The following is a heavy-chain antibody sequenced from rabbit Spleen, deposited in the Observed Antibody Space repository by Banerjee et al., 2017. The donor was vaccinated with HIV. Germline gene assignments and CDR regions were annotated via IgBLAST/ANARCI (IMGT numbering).Heavy chain of an antibody. Sequence: QEQLVESGGGLVQPEGSLKLPCKVSGFDFTTSYWVYWVRQAPGEGLEWIACIGSTSGTTYYPSWAEGRFTISKTSSTTVTLQMTSLTVADTATYFCARGWPTASGLDHLWGPGTLVTVS. CDR2: IGSTSGTT. CDR1: GFDFTTSYW. J-gene: IGHJ4*01. V-gene: IGHV1S45*01. CDR3: ARGWPTASGLDHL. D-gene: IGHD1-1*01.